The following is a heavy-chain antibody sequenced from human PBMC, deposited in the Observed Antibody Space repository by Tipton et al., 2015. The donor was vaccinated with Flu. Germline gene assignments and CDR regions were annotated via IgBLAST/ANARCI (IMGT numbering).Heavy chain of an antibody. V-gene: IGHV1-69-2*01. CDR1: GYSFTGYF. CDR2: VDPEDGET. CDR3: ATDWCSGGSCLFDY. J-gene: IGHJ4*02. D-gene: IGHD2-15*01. Sequence: QSGAEVKKPGASVKVSCKASGYSFTGYFMHWVRQAPGKGLEWMGLVDPEDGETIYAEKFQGRVTITADTSTDTAYMELSSLRSEDTAVYYCATDWCSGGSCLFDYWGQGTLVTVSS.